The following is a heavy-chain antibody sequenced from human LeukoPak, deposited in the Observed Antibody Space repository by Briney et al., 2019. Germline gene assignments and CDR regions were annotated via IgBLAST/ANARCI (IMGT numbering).Heavy chain of an antibody. CDR2: IKSKTDGGTT. CDR1: GFTFSSFT. V-gene: IGHV3-15*01. J-gene: IGHJ4*02. D-gene: IGHD3-3*01. CDR3: TTDLIAVRFRNNDY. Sequence: GGSLRLSCAASGFTFSSFTMGWVRQAPGKGLEWVGRIKSKTDGGTTDYAAPVKGRFTISRDDSKNTLYLQMNSLKTEDTAVYYCTTDLIAVRFRNNDYWGQGTLVTVSS.